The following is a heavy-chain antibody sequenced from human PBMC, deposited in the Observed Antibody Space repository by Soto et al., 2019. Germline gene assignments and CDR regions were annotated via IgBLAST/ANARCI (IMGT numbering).Heavy chain of an antibody. CDR1: GFTFGSYS. CDR3: AIDRPGLWSELPLLFDY. CDR2: ISSSSSYI. D-gene: IGHD1-7*01. V-gene: IGHV3-21*01. Sequence: PGGSLRLSCAASGFTFGSYSMNWVRQAPGKGLEWVSSISSSSSYIYYADSVKGRFTISRDNAKNSLYLQMNSLKAEDTAVYYCAIDRPGLWSELPLLFDYWGQVTLVTVSS. J-gene: IGHJ4*02.